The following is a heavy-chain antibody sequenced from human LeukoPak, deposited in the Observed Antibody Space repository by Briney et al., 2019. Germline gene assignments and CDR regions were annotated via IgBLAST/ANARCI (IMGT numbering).Heavy chain of an antibody. Sequence: GGSLRLSCAASGFTFSSYAMHWVRQAPGKGLEWVSAISGSGGSTYYADSVKGRFTISRDNSKNTLYLQMNSLRAEDTAVYYCAKDRGGSYSGYYYMDVWGKGTTVTISS. CDR1: GFTFSSYA. J-gene: IGHJ6*03. CDR3: AKDRGGSYSGYYYMDV. V-gene: IGHV3-23*01. D-gene: IGHD1-26*01. CDR2: ISGSGGST.